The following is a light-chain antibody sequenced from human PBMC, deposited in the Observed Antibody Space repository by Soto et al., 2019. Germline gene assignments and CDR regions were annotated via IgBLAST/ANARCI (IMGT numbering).Light chain of an antibody. V-gene: IGKV1-5*03. CDR1: QTISSW. J-gene: IGKJ1*01. CDR2: KAS. Sequence: DIQITQSPSTLSGSVGDRVTITCRASQTISSWLAWYQQTQGKAPKLLMYKASTLKSGVPSRFRGRGSGTEFTLPISRLQPDDFETYYCQHYNSYSEAFGQGTKVDIK. CDR3: QHYNSYSEA.